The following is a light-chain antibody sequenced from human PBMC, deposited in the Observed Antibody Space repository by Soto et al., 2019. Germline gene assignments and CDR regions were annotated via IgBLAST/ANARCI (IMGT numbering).Light chain of an antibody. CDR3: QQYNNWPQT. Sequence: VMTQAPATLSVSPGEGASLSRRASQTVNNNVAWYQLKDGQVPRLLIYGASTRATDIPARFSGSGSGTEFTLTISSLQSEDFAEYHCQQYNNWPQTFGQGTKVDIK. J-gene: IGKJ1*01. V-gene: IGKV3-15*01. CDR2: GAS. CDR1: QTVNNN.